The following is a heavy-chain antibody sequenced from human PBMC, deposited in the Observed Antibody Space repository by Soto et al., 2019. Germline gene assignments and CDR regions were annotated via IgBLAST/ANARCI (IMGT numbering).Heavy chain of an antibody. V-gene: IGHV3-73*01. D-gene: IGHD1-7*01. CDR2: IRRKVNSYAT. CDR1: GFSFSGSA. CDR3: TGTNYGDALDI. J-gene: IGHJ3*02. Sequence: EVQLVESGGGLVQPGGSLKLSCAASGFSFSGSAMHWVRQASGKGLEWVGRIRRKVNSYATAYAASVKGRFTISRDDSKNTSYRQLNSLQTQDPAVYYWTGTNYGDALDIWGQGTMVTVSS.